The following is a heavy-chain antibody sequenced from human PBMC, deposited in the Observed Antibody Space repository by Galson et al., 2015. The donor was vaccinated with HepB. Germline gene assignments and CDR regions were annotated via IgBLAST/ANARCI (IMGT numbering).Heavy chain of an antibody. CDR1: GYTFTSYD. D-gene: IGHD2-8*01. V-gene: IGHV1-8*01. CDR3: ALHDYCTNGVCYTPNWFDP. CDR2: MNPNSGNT. J-gene: IGHJ5*02. Sequence: SVKVSCKASGYTFTSYDINWVRQATKQGLEWMGWMNPNSGNTGYAQKFQGRVTMTRNTSISTAYMELSSLRSEDTAVYYCALHDYCTNGVCYTPNWFDPWGQGTLVTVSS.